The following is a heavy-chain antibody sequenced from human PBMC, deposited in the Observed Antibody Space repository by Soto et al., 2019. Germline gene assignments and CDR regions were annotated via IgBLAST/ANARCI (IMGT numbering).Heavy chain of an antibody. V-gene: IGHV3-23*01. CDR2: ISGSEDRT. CDR1: GFSLRDHA. D-gene: IGHD3-10*01. CDR3: GRTYTGG. J-gene: IGHJ4*02. Sequence: LQSGGGVVQPGESLRLSCAASGFSLRDHALSWVRQAAGGGLEWVSGISGSEDRTNYANFVRGRFIICKDRAKNTLYLDMGGLRVDDTAVYFCGRTYTGGWGQGTLVTVSS.